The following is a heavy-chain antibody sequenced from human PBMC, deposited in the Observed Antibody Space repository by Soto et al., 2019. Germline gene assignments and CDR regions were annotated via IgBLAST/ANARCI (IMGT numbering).Heavy chain of an antibody. D-gene: IGHD3-22*01. J-gene: IGHJ5*02. CDR1: GGTFSSYA. CDR3: ARGGEATYYYDSSGYDT. CDR2: IIPIFGTA. Sequence: GASVKVSCKASGGTFSSYAISWVRQAPGQGLEWMGGIIPIFGTANYAQKFQGRVTITADESTSTAYMELSSLRSEDTAAYYCARGGEATYYYDSSGYDTWGQGTLVTVSS. V-gene: IGHV1-69*13.